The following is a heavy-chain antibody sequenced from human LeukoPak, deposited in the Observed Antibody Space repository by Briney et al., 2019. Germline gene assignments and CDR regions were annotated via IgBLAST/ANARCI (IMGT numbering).Heavy chain of an antibody. CDR2: IDPNSGGT. J-gene: IGHJ4*02. CDR1: GYTFTGYA. Sequence: ASVKVSCKAYGYTFTGYAMHWVRQASGQGLEWVGRIDPNSGGTNYAQDFQGRVTITRDTSINTAYMELSRLRSDDTAMYYCTRDLTISGPIGIWGQGTLVTVSA. CDR3: TRDLTISGPIGI. V-gene: IGHV1-2*06. D-gene: IGHD3-9*01.